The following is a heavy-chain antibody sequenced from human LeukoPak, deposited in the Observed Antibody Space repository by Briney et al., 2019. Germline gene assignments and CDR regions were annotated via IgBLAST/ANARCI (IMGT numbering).Heavy chain of an antibody. V-gene: IGHV4-61*02. CDR3: ARDMTGSGWNDAFDI. D-gene: IGHD6-19*01. J-gene: IGHJ3*02. Sequence: PSETLSLTCSVSGGSTRSESYYWSWIRQPAGKGLERIGRIYSSGSSKLNPSLKSRVTISIDTSKNQFSLSLSSVTAADTAVYYCARDMTGSGWNDAFDIWGQGTMVTVSS. CDR2: IYSSGSS. CDR1: GGSTRSESYY.